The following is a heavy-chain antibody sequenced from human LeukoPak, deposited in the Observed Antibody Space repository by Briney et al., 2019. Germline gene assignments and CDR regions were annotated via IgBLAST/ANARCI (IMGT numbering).Heavy chain of an antibody. CDR1: GFTFSSYG. CDR3: AKDLRYCSSTSCSTYFDY. D-gene: IGHD2-2*01. CDR2: ISYDGSNK. V-gene: IGHV3-30*18. Sequence: GGSLRLSCAASGFTFSSYGMHWVRQAPGKGLEWVAVISYDGSNKYYADSVKGRFTISRDNSKNTLYLQMNSLRAEDTAVYYCAKDLRYCSSTSCSTYFDYWGQGTLVTVSS. J-gene: IGHJ4*02.